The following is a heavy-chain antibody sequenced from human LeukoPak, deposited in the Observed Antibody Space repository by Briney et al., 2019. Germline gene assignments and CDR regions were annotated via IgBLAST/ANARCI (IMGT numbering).Heavy chain of an antibody. CDR1: GFTFSNAW. D-gene: IGHD1-26*01. CDR3: TTGIVGALDY. V-gene: IGHV3-15*01. Sequence: PGGSLRLSCAASGFTFSNAWMNWVRQAPGKGLEWVGRIRSRTDGGTIDYAAPVKGRFTISRDDSKNTLYLQMNSLKSEDTAVYYCTTGIVGALDYWGQGTLVTASS. CDR2: IRSRTDGGTI. J-gene: IGHJ4*02.